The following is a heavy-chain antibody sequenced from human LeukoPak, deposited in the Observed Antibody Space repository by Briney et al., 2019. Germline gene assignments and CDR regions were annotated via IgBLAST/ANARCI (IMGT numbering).Heavy chain of an antibody. D-gene: IGHD4-23*01. CDR1: GYTFTGNY. Sequence: VASLNVSCKASGYTFTGNYIHWVRQAPGQGLEWLGWINPHSGGTKYAQKFQGRVTMTRDTSISTAYMELSRLRSDDTAVYYCARDPGDYGGNRFDYWGQGTLVTISS. J-gene: IGHJ4*02. V-gene: IGHV1-2*02. CDR2: INPHSGGT. CDR3: ARDPGDYGGNRFDY.